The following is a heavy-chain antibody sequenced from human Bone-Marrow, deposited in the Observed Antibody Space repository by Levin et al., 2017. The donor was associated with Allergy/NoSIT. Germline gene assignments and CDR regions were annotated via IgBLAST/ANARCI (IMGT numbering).Heavy chain of an antibody. CDR1: GFTFKSYG. CDR3: ARGGEWGSSWYFFDY. V-gene: IGHV3-33*01. D-gene: IGHD6-13*01. Sequence: GGSLRLSCETSGFTFKSYGMHWVRQAPGKGLEWVALVWYGGQNKSYADSVKGRFTISRDNSKNTLYLDMNSLRVEDTAMYFCARGGEWGSSWYFFDYWGQGTLVTVSS. CDR2: VWYGGQNK. J-gene: IGHJ4*02.